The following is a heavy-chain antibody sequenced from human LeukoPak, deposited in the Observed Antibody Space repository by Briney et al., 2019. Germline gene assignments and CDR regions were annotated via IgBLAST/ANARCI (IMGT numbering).Heavy chain of an antibody. CDR3: ARDVHGDYGSGWFDP. D-gene: IGHD4-17*01. J-gene: IGHJ5*02. V-gene: IGHV1-69*05. Sequence: SVNVSCKTSVGTFNNSAISWVRQAPRQGLDGLGGIMPLFGTAGYAHKFQGRGTITKDESTRTVYLELTSLTSDDTAVYYCARDVHGDYGSGWFDPWGQGTLVSVSS. CDR1: VGTFNNSA. CDR2: IMPLFGTA.